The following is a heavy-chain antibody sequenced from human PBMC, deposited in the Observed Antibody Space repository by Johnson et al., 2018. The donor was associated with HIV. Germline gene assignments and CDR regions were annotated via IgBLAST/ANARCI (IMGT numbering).Heavy chain of an antibody. CDR2: INSDGSST. J-gene: IGHJ3*01. CDR3: ARRTYCTGDSCSSGLGTFDL. D-gene: IGHD2-15*01. V-gene: IGHV3-74*02. CDR1: GFIFSNYP. Sequence: VQLVESGGGVVRPGRSLRLSCAASGFIFSNYPMHWVRQAPGKGLVWVSRINSDGSSTTYADSVKGRFTISRDNAKNTLFLQMNSRRAEDTAVYYCARRTYCTGDSCSSGLGTFDLWGQGTMVTVSS.